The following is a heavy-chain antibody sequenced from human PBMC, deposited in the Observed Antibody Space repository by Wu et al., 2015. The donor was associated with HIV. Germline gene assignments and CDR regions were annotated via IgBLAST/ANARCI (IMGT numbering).Heavy chain of an antibody. CDR2: TIPIFGTA. Sequence: QVQLVQSGAEVKKPGSSVKVSCKASGGTFSSYAISWVRQAPGQGLEWMGGTIPIFGTANYAQKFQGRVTITADESTSTAYMELSSLRSEDTAVYYCARVRFRFVVPAAIFDWFDPGPGNPGHRLL. J-gene: IGHJ5*02. D-gene: IGHD2-2*01. CDR3: ARVRFRFVVPAAIFDWFDP. CDR1: GGTFSSYA. V-gene: IGHV1-69*12.